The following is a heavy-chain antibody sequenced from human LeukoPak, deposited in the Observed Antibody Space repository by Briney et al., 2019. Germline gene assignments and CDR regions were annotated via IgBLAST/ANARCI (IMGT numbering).Heavy chain of an antibody. J-gene: IGHJ4*02. Sequence: GGSLRLSCAASGFTFSDYYMSWIRQAPGKGLEWVSYISRNSYTNYADSVKGRFTISRDNAKNSLYLQMNSLRAEDTAVYYCARCPYYYDSSGYYFFDYWGQGTLVTVSS. CDR2: ISRNSYT. D-gene: IGHD3-22*01. V-gene: IGHV3-11*06. CDR1: GFTFSDYY. CDR3: ARCPYYYDSSGYYFFDY.